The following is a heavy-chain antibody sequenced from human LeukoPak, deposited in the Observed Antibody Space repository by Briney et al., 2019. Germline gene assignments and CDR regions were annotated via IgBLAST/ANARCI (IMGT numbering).Heavy chain of an antibody. J-gene: IGHJ3*02. CDR3: ARRGITMIVVSAFDI. Sequence: SETLSLTCTVSGGSISSSSYYWGWLRQPPGKGLEWIGSIYYSGSTYYNPSLKSRVTISVDTSKNQFSLKLSSVTAADTAVYYCARRGITMIVVSAFDIWGQGTVVTVSS. CDR1: GGSISSSSYY. CDR2: IYYSGST. D-gene: IGHD3-22*01. V-gene: IGHV4-39*01.